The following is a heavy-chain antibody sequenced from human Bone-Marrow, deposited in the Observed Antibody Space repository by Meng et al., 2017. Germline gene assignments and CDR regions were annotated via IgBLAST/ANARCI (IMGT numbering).Heavy chain of an antibody. D-gene: IGHD2-2*02. CDR2: ISGNGAAK. J-gene: IGHJ4*02. CDR1: GFTFTDYA. V-gene: IGHV3-23*01. Sequence: QLLESGGGFVHPGGCLRLSCTASGFTFTDYAINWVRQAPGKGLEWVSAISGNGAAKLYADSAKGRFTISRDNSRGSVYMQMNSLRVEDTAIYYCARWTYHYDFWGQGTLVTVSS. CDR3: ARWTYHYDF.